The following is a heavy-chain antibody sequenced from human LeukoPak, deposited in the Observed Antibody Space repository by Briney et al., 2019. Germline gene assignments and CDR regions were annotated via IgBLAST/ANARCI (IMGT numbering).Heavy chain of an antibody. Sequence: PGVSLRLSCAASGFTLRSYGMHWVRQAPGEGLEWVAVIWHDGSVLDYSESVKGRFTVSRDNRKNTLYLQMDSLRVEDTAVYYCARDRGQDDPIDIWGQGTLVTVSS. CDR3: ARDRGQDDPIDI. D-gene: IGHD3-10*01. V-gene: IGHV3-33*01. CDR1: GFTLRSYG. J-gene: IGHJ4*02. CDR2: IWHDGSVL.